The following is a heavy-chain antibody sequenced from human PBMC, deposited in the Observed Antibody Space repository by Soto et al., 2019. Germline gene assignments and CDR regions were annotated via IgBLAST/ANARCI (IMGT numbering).Heavy chain of an antibody. V-gene: IGHV3-64*01. CDR3: ARGIVGASGWFDP. Sequence: EVQLVESGGGLVQPGGSLRLSCAASGFTFSSYAMHWVRQAPGKGLEYVSAISSNGGSTYYANSVKGRFTISRDNXKNTLYLQMGSLRAEDMAVYYCARGIVGASGWFDPWGQGTLVTVSS. J-gene: IGHJ5*02. CDR2: ISSNGGST. D-gene: IGHD1-26*01. CDR1: GFTFSSYA.